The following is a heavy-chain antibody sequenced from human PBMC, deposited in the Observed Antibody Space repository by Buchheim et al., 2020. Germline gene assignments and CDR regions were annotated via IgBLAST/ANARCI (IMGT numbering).Heavy chain of an antibody. CDR2: ISGSGDNT. J-gene: IGHJ6*02. CDR3: AKSVKSTKWQYYYYYYSMDV. D-gene: IGHD5-12*01. Sequence: EVQLLESGGGLIQPGGSLRLSCAASGFTFSTYAMSWVRQAPGKGLEWVSGISGSGDNTYHADSVKGRFTISRDNSENTLYLEMNSLRAEDTAVYYCAKSVKSTKWQYYYYYYSMDVWGQGTT. CDR1: GFTFSTYA. V-gene: IGHV3-23*01.